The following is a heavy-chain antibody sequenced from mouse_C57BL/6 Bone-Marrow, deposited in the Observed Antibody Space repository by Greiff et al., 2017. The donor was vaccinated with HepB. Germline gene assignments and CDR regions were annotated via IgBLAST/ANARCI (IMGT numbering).Heavy chain of an antibody. CDR2: IYPGSGST. CDR1: GYTFTSYW. CDR3: ARGGHYYGSSYQFAY. D-gene: IGHD1-1*01. V-gene: IGHV1-55*01. J-gene: IGHJ3*01. Sequence: QVHVKQPGAELVKPGASVKMSCKASGYTFTSYWITWVKQRPGQGLEWIGDIYPGSGSTNYNEKFKSKATLTVDTSSSTAYMQLSSLTSEDSAVYYCARGGHYYGSSYQFAYWGQGTLVTVSA.